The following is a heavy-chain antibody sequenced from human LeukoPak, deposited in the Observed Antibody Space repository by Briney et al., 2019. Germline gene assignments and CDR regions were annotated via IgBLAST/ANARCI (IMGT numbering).Heavy chain of an antibody. Sequence: ASVKVSGKASGYTFTTYGITWVRQAPGQGLEWMGWISTYNGDTNYAQKLQGRVTMTTDTSTSTAYMELRSLRSDDTAVYYCAREGLGELSLDYWGQGTLVTVSS. CDR3: AREGLGELSLDY. J-gene: IGHJ4*02. V-gene: IGHV1-18*01. D-gene: IGHD3-16*01. CDR2: ISTYNGDT. CDR1: GYTFTTYG.